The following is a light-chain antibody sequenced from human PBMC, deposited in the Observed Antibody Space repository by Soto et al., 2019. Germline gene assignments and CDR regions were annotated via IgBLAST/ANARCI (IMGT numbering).Light chain of an antibody. Sequence: QSALTQPASVSGSPGQSITISCTGTSSDVGGYNYVSWYQQHPDKAPKLMIYEVSNRPSGVSNRFSGSKSGNTASLTISGLQTEDEADYHCSPYTSSSTPDVFGTGTKLTVL. V-gene: IGLV2-14*01. CDR3: SPYTSSSTPDV. CDR2: EVS. CDR1: SSDVGGYNY. J-gene: IGLJ1*01.